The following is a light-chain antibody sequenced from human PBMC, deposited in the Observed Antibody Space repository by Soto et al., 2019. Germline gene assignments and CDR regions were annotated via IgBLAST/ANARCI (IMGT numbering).Light chain of an antibody. CDR3: LLSYSGARSGV. CDR1: TGAVTSGHY. Sequence: QAVVTQEPSLTVSPGGTVTLTCGSSTGAVTSGHYPYWFQQKPGQAPRTLIYHTSNKHSWTPARFSGSLLGGKAALTLSGAQPEDEAEYYCLLSYSGARSGVFGGGTKVTVL. CDR2: HTS. J-gene: IGLJ3*02. V-gene: IGLV7-46*01.